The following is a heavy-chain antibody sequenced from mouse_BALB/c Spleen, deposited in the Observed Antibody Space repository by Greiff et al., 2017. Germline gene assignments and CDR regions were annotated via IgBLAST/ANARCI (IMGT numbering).Heavy chain of an antibody. CDR3: ALYEGFAD. Sequence: EVQLQQSGAELVKPGASVKLSCTASGFNIKDTYMHWVKQRPEQGLEWIGRIDPANGNTKYDPKFQGKATITADTSSNTAYLQLSSLTSEDTAVYYCALYEGFADWGQGTLVTVSA. D-gene: IGHD1-1*01. CDR2: IDPANGNT. CDR1: GFNIKDTY. V-gene: IGHV14-3*02. J-gene: IGHJ3*01.